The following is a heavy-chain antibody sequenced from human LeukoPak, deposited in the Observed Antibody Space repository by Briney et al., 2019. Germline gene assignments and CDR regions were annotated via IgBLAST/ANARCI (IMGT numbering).Heavy chain of an antibody. CDR3: ARSGPSGDAFDI. D-gene: IGHD5-12*01. J-gene: IGHJ3*02. CDR2: IYYSGST. V-gene: IGHV4-39*01. Sequence: PSETLSLTCTVSGGSISSSSYYWGWIRQPPGKGLAWIGSIYYSGSTYYNPSLKSRVTISVDTSKNQFSLKLSSVTAADTAVYYCARSGPSGDAFDIWGQGTMVTVSS. CDR1: GGSISSSSYY.